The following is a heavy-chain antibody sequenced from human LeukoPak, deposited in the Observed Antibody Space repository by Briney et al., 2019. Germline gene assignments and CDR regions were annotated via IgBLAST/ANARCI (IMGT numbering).Heavy chain of an antibody. CDR1: GHSFTTYW. Sequence: GESLKISCKSSGHSFTTYWISWVRQMPGKGLEWMGRIDPSDSYTKYSPSFQGHVTISADKSISTAYVQWSSLKASDTGTYYCARTLSVTGRFDPWGQGTLVTVSS. V-gene: IGHV5-10-1*01. D-gene: IGHD2-21*02. CDR2: IDPSDSYT. J-gene: IGHJ5*02. CDR3: ARTLSVTGRFDP.